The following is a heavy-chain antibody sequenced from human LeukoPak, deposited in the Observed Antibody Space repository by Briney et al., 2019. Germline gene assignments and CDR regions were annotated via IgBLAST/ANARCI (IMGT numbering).Heavy chain of an antibody. CDR2: ISGSGGST. CDR1: GFTFSSYA. Sequence: GGSLRLSCAASGFTFSSYAMSWVRQAPGKGLEWVSAISGSGGSTYYADSVKGRFTISRDNSKNTLYLQMNSLRVEDTAVYYCAKYGQNSSSWSNWGQGTLVTVSS. V-gene: IGHV3-23*01. CDR3: AKYGQNSSSWSN. J-gene: IGHJ4*02. D-gene: IGHD6-13*01.